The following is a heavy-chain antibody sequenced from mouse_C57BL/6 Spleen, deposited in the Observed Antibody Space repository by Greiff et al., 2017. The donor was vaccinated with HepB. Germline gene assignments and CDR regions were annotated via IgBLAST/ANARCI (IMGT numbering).Heavy chain of an antibody. D-gene: IGHD3-3*01. Sequence: EVKLQESGPGLVKPSQSLSLTCSVTGYSITSGYYWNWIRQFPGNKLEWMGYISYDGSNNYNPSLKNRISITRDTSKNQFFLKLNSVTTEDTATYYCARGRDGYFDYWGQGTTLTVSS. CDR1: GYSITSGYY. J-gene: IGHJ2*01. CDR3: ARGRDGYFDY. V-gene: IGHV3-6*01. CDR2: ISYDGSN.